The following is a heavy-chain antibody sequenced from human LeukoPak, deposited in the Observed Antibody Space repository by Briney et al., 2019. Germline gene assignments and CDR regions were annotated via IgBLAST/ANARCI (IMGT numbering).Heavy chain of an antibody. CDR3: AKGRIVGATFYYYYGMDV. Sequence: GGSLRLSCAASGFTFSSYAMSWVRQAPGKGLEWVSAISGSGGSTYYADSVKGRFTISRDNSKNTLYLQMHSLRAEDTAVYYCAKGRIVGATFYYYYGMDVWGQGTTVTVSS. CDR2: ISGSGGST. V-gene: IGHV3-23*01. D-gene: IGHD1-26*01. J-gene: IGHJ6*02. CDR1: GFTFSSYA.